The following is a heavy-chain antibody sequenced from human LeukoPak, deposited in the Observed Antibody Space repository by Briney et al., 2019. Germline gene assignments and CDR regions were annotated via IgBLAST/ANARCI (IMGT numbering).Heavy chain of an antibody. CDR1: GFTFSNYW. V-gene: IGHV3-74*01. Sequence: GGSLSLSCAASGFTFSNYWMHWVRQAPGKGLVWVSRINTDGSSTNYADSVKGRFTISRDNAKNTLYVQMNSLRVEDTAVYYCARVESGSCSTTRCRNIDYWGQGTLVTVSS. D-gene: IGHD2-2*01. CDR3: ARVESGSCSTTRCRNIDY. CDR2: INTDGSST. J-gene: IGHJ4*02.